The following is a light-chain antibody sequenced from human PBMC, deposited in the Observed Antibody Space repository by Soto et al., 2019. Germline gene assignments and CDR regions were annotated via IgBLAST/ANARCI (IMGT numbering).Light chain of an antibody. CDR1: SSDVGGYNY. J-gene: IGLJ1*01. Sequence: QSVLTQPASVSGSPGQSITISCTGTSSDVGGYNYVSWYQQHPGKAPKLMIYEVSNRPSGVSNRFSGYKSGNTASLTISGLQADDEAEYYCSSYTSSSPLYVFGTGTKLTVL. CDR3: SSYTSSSPLYV. CDR2: EVS. V-gene: IGLV2-14*01.